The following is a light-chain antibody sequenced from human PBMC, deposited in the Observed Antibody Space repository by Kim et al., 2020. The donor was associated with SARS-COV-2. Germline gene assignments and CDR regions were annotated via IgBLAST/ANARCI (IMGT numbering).Light chain of an antibody. CDR2: KAS. Sequence: DIQMTQSPSTLSASVGDRVTITCRASQSISARLAWYQQKPGGAPKLLIYKASTLESGVPSRFSGSGSGTEFTLTISSLQPDDFATYYCQQHNDFSPLTFGGGTKVDSK. CDR1: QSISAR. CDR3: QQHNDFSPLT. V-gene: IGKV1-5*03. J-gene: IGKJ4*01.